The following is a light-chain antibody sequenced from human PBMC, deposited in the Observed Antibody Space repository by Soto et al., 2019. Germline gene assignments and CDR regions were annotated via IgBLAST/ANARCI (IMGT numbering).Light chain of an antibody. CDR3: QQYYSTPLT. J-gene: IGKJ4*01. CDR1: QSVLYSSNNKNY. Sequence: DIVMTQSPDSLAVSLGERATINCNSSQSVLYSSNNKNYLAGYQQKPGQPPKLMIYWASTRESGVPDRCSGSESGTDLTLTISSLHAEDVAVYYCQQYYSTPLTFGGGKKVEIK. V-gene: IGKV4-1*01. CDR2: WAS.